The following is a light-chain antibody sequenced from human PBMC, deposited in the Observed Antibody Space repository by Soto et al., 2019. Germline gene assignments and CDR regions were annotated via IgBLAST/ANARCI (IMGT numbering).Light chain of an antibody. Sequence: EIVLTQSPATLSLSPGERATLSCRASQSISNYLAWYQHKPGQAPRLLIYGASTRATGIPARFGGSGSGTDFTLTISSLEPEDFAVYFCQLRSNWPPTWTFGQGTKVEVK. CDR1: QSISNY. CDR3: QLRSNWPPTWT. V-gene: IGKV3-11*01. J-gene: IGKJ1*01. CDR2: GAS.